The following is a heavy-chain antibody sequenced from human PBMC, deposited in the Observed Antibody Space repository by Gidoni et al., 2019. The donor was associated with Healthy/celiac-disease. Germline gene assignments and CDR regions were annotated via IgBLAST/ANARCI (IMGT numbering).Heavy chain of an antibody. J-gene: IGHJ6*02. CDR2: IIPILGTA. CDR3: ARGARYYGSGSYYNYYYYGMDV. V-gene: IGHV1-69*01. D-gene: IGHD3-10*01. CDR1: GGTFSSYA. Sequence: QVQLVQSGAEVKTPGSSVKVSCKASGGTFSSYAISWVRQAPGQGLEWMGGIIPILGTANYAQKFQCRVTITADEATSTAYMELSSLRSEDTAVYYCARGARYYGSGSYYNYYYYGMDVWGQGTTVTVSS.